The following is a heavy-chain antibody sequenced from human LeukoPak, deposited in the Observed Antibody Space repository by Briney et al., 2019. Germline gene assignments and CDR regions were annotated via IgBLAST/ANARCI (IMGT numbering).Heavy chain of an antibody. Sequence: GGSLRLSCAASGFTFSSYAMSWVRQAPGKGLEWVSAISGSGGSTYYADSVKGRFTISRDNSKNTLYLQMNSLRAEDTAVYYCAKAPPRIELRFLEWLFFDYWGQGTLVTVSS. CDR1: GFTFSSYA. J-gene: IGHJ4*02. CDR3: AKAPPRIELRFLEWLFFDY. D-gene: IGHD3-3*01. CDR2: ISGSGGST. V-gene: IGHV3-23*01.